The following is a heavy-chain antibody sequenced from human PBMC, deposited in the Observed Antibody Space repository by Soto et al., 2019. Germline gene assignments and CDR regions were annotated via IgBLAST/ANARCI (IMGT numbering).Heavy chain of an antibody. CDR3: AREVAGLIS. Sequence: QVQLQESGPGLVKPSETLSLTCTVSGGSISSYYWNWIRQPPGKGLEWIGYIYFTGSTNYNPSLKSRVTISVDTSKTQFSLELTSVTAAETAVYYCAREVAGLISWGKGILVTVSS. D-gene: IGHD6-19*01. V-gene: IGHV4-59*12. J-gene: IGHJ1*01. CDR2: IYFTGST. CDR1: GGSISSYY.